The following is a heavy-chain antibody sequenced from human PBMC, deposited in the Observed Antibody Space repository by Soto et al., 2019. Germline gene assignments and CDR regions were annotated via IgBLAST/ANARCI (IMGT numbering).Heavy chain of an antibody. CDR3: ARGGPQIYGGSWNYYFDY. V-gene: IGHV1-18*01. CDR1: GYTFANYG. J-gene: IGHJ4*02. D-gene: IGHD1-7*01. Sequence: QVPLVQSGAEVKEPGASVKISCKTSGYTFANYGVTWVRQAPGQGLEWVGCNTDYAQKFQGTVTMTRDTSTSTAYFELRSLTFDDTAVYYCARGGPQIYGGSWNYYFDYWGQGTLVTVSS. CDR2: NT.